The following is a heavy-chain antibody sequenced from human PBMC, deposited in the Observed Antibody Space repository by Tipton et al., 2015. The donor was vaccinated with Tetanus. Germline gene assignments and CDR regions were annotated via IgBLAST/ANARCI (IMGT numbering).Heavy chain of an antibody. Sequence: GLVKPSETLSLNCTVSGGPISDKRYYWGWVRQAPGKGLEWVSAISGGGDRTFYEDSVKGRFTISRDNSEKTLSLQMNSLRAEDTAIYYCAKDLGDVFQGAFDVWGPGTTVTVSS. D-gene: IGHD3-16*01. CDR1: GGPISDKRYY. CDR3: AKDLGDVFQGAFDV. J-gene: IGHJ3*01. CDR2: ISGGGDRT. V-gene: IGHV3-23*02.